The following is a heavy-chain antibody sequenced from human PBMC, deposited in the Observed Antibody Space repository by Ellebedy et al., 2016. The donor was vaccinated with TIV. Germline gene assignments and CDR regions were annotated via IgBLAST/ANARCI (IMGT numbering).Heavy chain of an antibody. CDR2: ISSSGSTI. V-gene: IGHV3-11*01. J-gene: IGHJ6*02. CDR1: GFTFSDYY. D-gene: IGHD1-26*01. CDR3: ARAGGSRGGYFANV. Sequence: GESLKISXAASGFTFSDYYMSWIRQAPGKGLEWVSYISSSGSTIYYADSVKGRFTISRDNAKNSLYLQMNSLRAEDTAVYYCARAGGSRGGYFANVWGQGTTVTVSS.